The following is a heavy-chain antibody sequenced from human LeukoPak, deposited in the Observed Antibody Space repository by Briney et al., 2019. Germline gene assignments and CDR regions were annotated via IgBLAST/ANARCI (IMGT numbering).Heavy chain of an antibody. CDR1: GFTFSNYW. CDR2: IKSDGSIT. J-gene: IGHJ5*02. CDR3: VWLGELARFDP. Sequence: PGGSLRLSCAASGFTFSNYWMHWVRQAPGKGLEWVSRIKSDGSITSYADAVKGRFTISRDNAKSTLYLQMNSLRAEDTAVYCCVWLGELARFDPWGQGTLVTVSS. V-gene: IGHV3-74*01. D-gene: IGHD3-10*01.